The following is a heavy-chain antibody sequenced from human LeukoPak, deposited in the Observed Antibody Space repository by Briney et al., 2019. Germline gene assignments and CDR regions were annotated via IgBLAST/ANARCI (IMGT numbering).Heavy chain of an antibody. CDR1: GFTFSSYA. V-gene: IGHV3-23*01. Sequence: GGSLRLSCAASGFTFSSYAMSWVRQAPGKGLERVSAISGSGGSTYYADSVKGRFTISRDNSKNTLYLQMNSLRAEDTAVYYCAKDMDLEPRPFDYWGQGTLVTVSS. J-gene: IGHJ4*02. CDR3: AKDMDLEPRPFDY. CDR2: ISGSGGST. D-gene: IGHD1-1*01.